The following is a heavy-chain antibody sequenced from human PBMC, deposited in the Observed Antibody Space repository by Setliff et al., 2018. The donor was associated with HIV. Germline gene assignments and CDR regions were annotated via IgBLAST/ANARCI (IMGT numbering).Heavy chain of an antibody. CDR3: ARLPRQLLKGAAAYFDY. D-gene: IGHD5-18*01. V-gene: IGHV4-39*07. CDR1: GGSIITSSHF. CDR2: VYYSGSP. Sequence: SETLSLTCTVSGGSIITSSHFWGWVRQPPGKGLEWIATVYYSGSPSYNPSLKSRLSISVDTSKNQFSLRLSSVTAADTAVYYCARLPRQLLKGAAAYFDYWGQGTLVTVSS. J-gene: IGHJ4*02.